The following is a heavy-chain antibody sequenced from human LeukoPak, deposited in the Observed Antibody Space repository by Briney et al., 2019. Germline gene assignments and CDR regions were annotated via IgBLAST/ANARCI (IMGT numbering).Heavy chain of an antibody. D-gene: IGHD3-22*01. CDR2: IKEDGSEK. Sequence: GGSLRLSCAASGFTFSSYWMSWVRQAPGKGLEWVANIKEDGSEKRDVDSVKGRFTISRDNAKNSLYLQMNSLRAEDTAVYSCARSVYYYDSSGQDAFDIWGQGTMVTVSS. J-gene: IGHJ3*02. V-gene: IGHV3-7*01. CDR3: ARSVYYYDSSGQDAFDI. CDR1: GFTFSSYW.